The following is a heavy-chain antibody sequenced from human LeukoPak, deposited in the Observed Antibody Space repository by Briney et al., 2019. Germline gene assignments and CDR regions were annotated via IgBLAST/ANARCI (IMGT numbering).Heavy chain of an antibody. CDR2: INPSGGST. CDR1: GYAFISYY. Sequence: GASVKVSCKASGYAFISYYLHWVRQAPGHGLEWMGIINPSGGSTSYAQKFQGRVTLTRDMSTSTVYMELSSLRSEDTAVYYCARDLYYYDSSDYDHAFDIWGQGTMVTVSS. CDR3: ARDLYYYDSSDYDHAFDI. J-gene: IGHJ3*02. V-gene: IGHV1-46*01. D-gene: IGHD3-22*01.